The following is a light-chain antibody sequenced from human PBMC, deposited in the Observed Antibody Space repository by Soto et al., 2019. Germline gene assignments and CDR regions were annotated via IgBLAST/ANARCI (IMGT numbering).Light chain of an antibody. J-gene: IGKJ5*01. CDR3: QQYGGSPPIT. Sequence: EVVLTQSPGTLSMSPGERATLSCRASQSVSSDSLAWYQQKPGQAPRLLIYGASNRATGIPHRFSGSGSGTDFTLTITRLEPEDSAVYYCQQYGGSPPITFGQGTRLEIK. CDR2: GAS. CDR1: QSVSSDS. V-gene: IGKV3-20*01.